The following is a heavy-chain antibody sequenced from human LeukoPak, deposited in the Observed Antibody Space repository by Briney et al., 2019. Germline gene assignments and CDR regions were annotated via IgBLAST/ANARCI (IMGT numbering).Heavy chain of an antibody. J-gene: IGHJ4*02. D-gene: IGHD2-2*02. CDR2: ISWNSGSI. V-gene: IGHV3-9*01. Sequence: GGSLRLSCAASGFTFDDYAMHWVRQAPGNGLEWVSGISWNSGSIGYADSVKGRFTISRDNAKNSLYLQMNSLRAEDTALYYCAKENARYCSSTSCYTLDYWGQGTLVTVSS. CDR3: AKENARYCSSTSCYTLDY. CDR1: GFTFDDYA.